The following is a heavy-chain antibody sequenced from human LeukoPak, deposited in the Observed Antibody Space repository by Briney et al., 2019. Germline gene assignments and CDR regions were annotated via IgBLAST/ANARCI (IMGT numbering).Heavy chain of an antibody. CDR3: ARDSSGTDYYGMDV. Sequence: GGSLRLSCAASGFTFSSYAMHWVRQAPGKGLEWVAVISYDGSNKYYADSVKGRFTISRDNSKNTLYLQMNSLRAEDTAVYYCARDSSGTDYYGMDVWGQGTTVTVSS. D-gene: IGHD1/OR15-1a*01. CDR2: ISYDGSNK. CDR1: GFTFSSYA. V-gene: IGHV3-30-3*01. J-gene: IGHJ6*02.